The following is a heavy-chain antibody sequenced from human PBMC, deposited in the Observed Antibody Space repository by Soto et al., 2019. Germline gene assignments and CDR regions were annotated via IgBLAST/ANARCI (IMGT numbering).Heavy chain of an antibody. CDR2: IWYDGSNK. CDR3: ARHGTTVPPAYLYGMDV. D-gene: IGHD1-7*01. Sequence: GGSLRLSCAASGFTFSSYGMHWVRQAPGKGLEWVAVIWYDGSNKYYADSVKGRFTISRDNSKNTLYLQMNSLRAEDTAVYYCARHGTTVPPAYLYGMDVWGQGTKVTVSS. J-gene: IGHJ6*02. V-gene: IGHV3-33*01. CDR1: GFTFSSYG.